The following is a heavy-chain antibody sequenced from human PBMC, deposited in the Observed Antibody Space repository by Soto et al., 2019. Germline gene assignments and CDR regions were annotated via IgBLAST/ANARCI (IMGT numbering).Heavy chain of an antibody. CDR3: ARAMTSDAFDI. J-gene: IGHJ3*02. D-gene: IGHD4-17*01. V-gene: IGHV3-21*01. CDR2: ISSSSSYI. Sequence: EVQLVESGGGLVKPGGSLRLSCAASGFTFSSYSMNWVRQAPGKGLEWVSSISSSSSYIFYADSVKGRFTISRDNAKNSLYLQMNSLRAEDTAVYYCARAMTSDAFDIWGQGTMVTVSS. CDR1: GFTFSSYS.